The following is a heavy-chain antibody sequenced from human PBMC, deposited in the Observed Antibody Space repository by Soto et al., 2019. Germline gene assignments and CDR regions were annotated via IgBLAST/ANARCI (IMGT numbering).Heavy chain of an antibody. V-gene: IGHV3-21*01. CDR3: ASEVVPDALLYQPSYGMDV. D-gene: IGHD2-2*01. Sequence: XVFLSLSCASSGFTFRSYSMNWVRQAPGKGLEWVSSISSSSSYIYYADSVKGRFTISRDNAKNSLYLQMNSLRAEDTAVYYCASEVVPDALLYQPSYGMDVWGQGTTVTVSS. CDR1: GFTFRSYS. J-gene: IGHJ6*02. CDR2: ISSSSSYI.